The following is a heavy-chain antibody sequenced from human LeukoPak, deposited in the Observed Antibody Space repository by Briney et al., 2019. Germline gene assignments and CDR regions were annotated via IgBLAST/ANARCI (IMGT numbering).Heavy chain of an antibody. Sequence: ASVKVSCKASGYTFTSYGISWVRQAPGQGLEWMGWISAYNGNTNYAQKLQGRVTMTTDTSTSTAYMELRSLRSDDTAVYYCARGAIMVYAMREEDSHAFDIWGQGTMVTASS. D-gene: IGHD2-8*01. CDR2: ISAYNGNT. V-gene: IGHV1-18*01. CDR1: GYTFTSYG. J-gene: IGHJ3*02. CDR3: ARGAIMVYAMREEDSHAFDI.